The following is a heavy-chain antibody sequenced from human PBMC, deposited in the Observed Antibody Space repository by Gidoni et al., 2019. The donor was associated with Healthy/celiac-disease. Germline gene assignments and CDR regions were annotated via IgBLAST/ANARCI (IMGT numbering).Heavy chain of an antibody. J-gene: IGHJ3*02. CDR2: ISAYNGNT. D-gene: IGHD3-3*01. CDR1: GYPFTSYG. Sequence: QVQLVQSGAEVKKPGASVKVSCKASGYPFTSYGIRWVRQAPGQGLEWMGWISAYNGNTNYAQKLQGRVTMTTDTSTSTAYMELRSLRSDDTAVYYCARDKATNVYDFWSGRDAFDIWGQGTMVTVSS. V-gene: IGHV1-18*01. CDR3: ARDKATNVYDFWSGRDAFDI.